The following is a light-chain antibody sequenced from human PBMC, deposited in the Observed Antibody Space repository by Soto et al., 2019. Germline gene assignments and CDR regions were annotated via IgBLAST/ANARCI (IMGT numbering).Light chain of an antibody. J-gene: IGKJ3*01. Sequence: DIQMTQSQSSVSASVGDRVTITCRASQGISSWLAWYQQKPGKAPKLLIYAASSLQSGVPSRFCCSGSGTDFTLNNISLQPEDFATYYCQHANSFSPATFAPGTKVDIK. V-gene: IGKV1D-12*01. CDR1: QGISSW. CDR2: AAS. CDR3: QHANSFSPAT.